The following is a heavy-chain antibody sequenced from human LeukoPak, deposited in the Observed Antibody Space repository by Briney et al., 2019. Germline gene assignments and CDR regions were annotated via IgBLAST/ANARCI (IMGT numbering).Heavy chain of an antibody. Sequence: ASVKVSCKVSGYTLTELSMHWVRQAPGKGLEWMGGFDPEDGETIYAQKFQGRVTMTEDTSTDTAYMELSSLRSEDTAVYYCARKGPRSSSYDYWGQGTLVTVSS. CDR3: ARKGPRSSSYDY. V-gene: IGHV1-24*01. CDR2: FDPEDGET. D-gene: IGHD6-6*01. J-gene: IGHJ4*02. CDR1: GYTLTELS.